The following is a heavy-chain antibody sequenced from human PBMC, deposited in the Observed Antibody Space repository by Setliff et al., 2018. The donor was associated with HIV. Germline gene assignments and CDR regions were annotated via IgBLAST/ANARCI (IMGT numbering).Heavy chain of an antibody. Sequence: GGSLRLSCAASGFTFSSYTMNWVRQAPGKGLEWVSSISSSSYYIYYADSVKGRFTISRDNAKNSLFLQMNSLRAEDTAVYYCARVSGSGNYAHCTSWGQGTLVTVSS. CDR1: GFTFSSYT. CDR3: ARVSGSGNYAHCTS. D-gene: IGHD3-10*01. CDR2: ISSSSYYI. V-gene: IGHV3-21*01. J-gene: IGHJ5*02.